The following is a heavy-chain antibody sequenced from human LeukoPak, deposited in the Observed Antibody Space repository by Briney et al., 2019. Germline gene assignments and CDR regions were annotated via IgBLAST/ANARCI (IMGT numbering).Heavy chain of an antibody. CDR2: ISGSGGST. J-gene: IGHJ2*01. CDR3: ATTVENMAPAVLSGWYFDL. Sequence: GGSLRLSCAASGFTFSNYAMSWVRQAPGKGLEWVSGISGSGGSTYYADSVKGRFTFSRDNSKNTLYLQMNSLRAEDTAVYYCATTVENMAPAVLSGWYFDLWGRGALVTVSS. CDR1: GFTFSNYA. D-gene: IGHD2-15*01. V-gene: IGHV3-23*01.